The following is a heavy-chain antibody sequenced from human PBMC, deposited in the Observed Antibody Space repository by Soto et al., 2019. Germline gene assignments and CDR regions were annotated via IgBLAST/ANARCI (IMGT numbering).Heavy chain of an antibody. V-gene: IGHV4-30-4*01. CDR2: IYYSGST. D-gene: IGHD3-3*01. CDR1: GGSISSGDYY. Sequence: TLSLTFTVSGGSISSGDYYWSWIRQPPGKGLEWIGYIYYSGSTYYNPSLKSRVTISVDTSKNQFSLKLSSVTAADTAVYYCARGIGITIFGVVFDYWGQGTLVTVSS. J-gene: IGHJ4*02. CDR3: ARGIGITIFGVVFDY.